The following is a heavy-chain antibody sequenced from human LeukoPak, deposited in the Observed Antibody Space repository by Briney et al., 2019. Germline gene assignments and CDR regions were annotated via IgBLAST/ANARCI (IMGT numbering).Heavy chain of an antibody. CDR3: AREEDGFGGYSAYTVH. Sequence: GGSLRLSCAASGFMVGGYWMSWVRQAPGKGLEWVANIKQDGSEKYYVDSVKGRFTISRDNAKNLLDLQMNSLRAEDTAVYYCAREEDGFGGYSAYTVHWGQGTLVTVSS. J-gene: IGHJ4*02. D-gene: IGHD5-12*01. CDR2: IKQDGSEK. CDR1: GFMVGGYW. V-gene: IGHV3-7*01.